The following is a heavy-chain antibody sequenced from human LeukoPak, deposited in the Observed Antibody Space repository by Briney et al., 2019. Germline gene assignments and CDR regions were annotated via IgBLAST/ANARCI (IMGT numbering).Heavy chain of an antibody. CDR1: GFTFNSYA. J-gene: IGHJ4*02. CDR2: IVSSGGTT. V-gene: IGHV3-23*01. Sequence: TGGSLRLSCAASGFTFNSYAMSWVRQAPGKGLEWVSAIVSSGGTTYYADSVKGRFTISRDNSKNTLYLQMNSLRAEDTAVYYCAKRSCSGGSCNFDYWGQGTLVTASS. CDR3: AKRSCSGGSCNFDY. D-gene: IGHD2-15*01.